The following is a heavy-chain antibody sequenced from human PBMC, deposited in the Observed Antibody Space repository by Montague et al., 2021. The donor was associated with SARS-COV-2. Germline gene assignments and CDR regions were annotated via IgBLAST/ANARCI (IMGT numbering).Heavy chain of an antibody. J-gene: IGHJ4*02. D-gene: IGHD3-10*01. Sequence: SETLSLTCAVYGGSFSGHYWSWIRQPPGKGLEWIGEINHSGSTNNNPSLKSRVTMSADTSKNQFSLKLSSVTAADTAVYYCARGARQGYGFRLGSFDYWGQGTLVTVSS. CDR1: GGSFSGHY. V-gene: IGHV4-34*01. CDR3: ARGARQGYGFRLGSFDY. CDR2: INHSGST.